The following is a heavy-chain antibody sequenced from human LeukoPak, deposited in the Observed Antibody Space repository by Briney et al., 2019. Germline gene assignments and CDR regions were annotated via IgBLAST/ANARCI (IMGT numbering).Heavy chain of an antibody. D-gene: IGHD3-10*01. CDR2: ISPYNGKT. CDR1: GYTFTNYG. CDR3: ARDIGYVSGSYYLDY. V-gene: IGHV1-18*01. J-gene: IGHJ4*02. Sequence: ASVKVSCKASGYTFTNYGISCVRQAPGQGLEWMGWISPYNGKTSYMQKFQGRVTMTTDTSTSTAYMELRSLRSDDTAVYYCARDIGYVSGSYYLDYWGQGTLVSVSS.